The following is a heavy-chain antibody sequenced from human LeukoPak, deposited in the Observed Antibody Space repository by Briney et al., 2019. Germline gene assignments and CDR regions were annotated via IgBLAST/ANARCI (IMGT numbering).Heavy chain of an antibody. Sequence: PGGSLRLSCAASGFTFSRYWMHWVRQVPGKGLVWVSRINSVGSSTSYAESVEGRFTISRDNAKNTLYLQMNSLRAEDTAVYYCARLPDGGGDYFEFWGQGTLVTVSS. CDR1: GFTFSRYW. J-gene: IGHJ4*02. CDR3: ARLPDGGGDYFEF. V-gene: IGHV3-74*01. CDR2: INSVGSST. D-gene: IGHD3-16*01.